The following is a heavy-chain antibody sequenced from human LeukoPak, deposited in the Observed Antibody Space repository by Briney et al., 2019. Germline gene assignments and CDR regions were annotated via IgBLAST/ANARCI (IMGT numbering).Heavy chain of an antibody. V-gene: IGHV4-59*07. CDR2: IFYNGGT. CDR1: GGSISSYH. Sequence: PSDTLSLTCTVSGGSISSYHWNWIRQPPGKGLEWIGNIFYNGGTNYNPSLKSRVTISVDTSKKQISLKLSSVTAADTALYYCARAHTSSWYMDYWGQGTLVTVSS. D-gene: IGHD6-13*01. J-gene: IGHJ4*02. CDR3: ARAHTSSWYMDY.